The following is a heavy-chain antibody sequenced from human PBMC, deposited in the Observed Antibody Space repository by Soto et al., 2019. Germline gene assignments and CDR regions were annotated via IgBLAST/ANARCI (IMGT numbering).Heavy chain of an antibody. V-gene: IGHV1-69*02. CDR1: GGTFSSYT. D-gene: IGHD2-15*01. Sequence: QVQLVQSGAEVKKPGSSVKVSCKASGGTFSSYTISWVRQAPGQGLEWMGRIIPILGIANYAQKFQGRVTITADKSTSTAYMELSRLRSEDTAVYDCASTTRGYCSGGSCYQEWDYLGQGNLVTVSS. CDR3: ASTTRGYCSGGSCYQEWDY. J-gene: IGHJ4*02. CDR2: IIPILGIA.